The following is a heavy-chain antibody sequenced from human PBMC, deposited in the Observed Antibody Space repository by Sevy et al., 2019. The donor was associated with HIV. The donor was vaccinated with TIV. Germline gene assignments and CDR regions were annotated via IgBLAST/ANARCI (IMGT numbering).Heavy chain of an antibody. Sequence: ASAKVSCKVSGYTLTELSMHWVRQVPGKGLEWMGSFDPEDDETIYAQKFQGRVTMTEDTSTDTAYMELSSLRSEDTAVYYCATTKDYYENSGDPFDYWGQGTLVTVSS. CDR2: FDPEDDET. V-gene: IGHV1-24*01. J-gene: IGHJ4*02. CDR3: ATTKDYYENSGDPFDY. CDR1: GYTLTELS. D-gene: IGHD3-22*01.